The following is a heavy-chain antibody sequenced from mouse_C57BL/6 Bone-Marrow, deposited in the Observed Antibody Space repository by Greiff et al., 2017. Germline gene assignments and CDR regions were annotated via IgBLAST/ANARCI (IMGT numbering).Heavy chain of an antibody. D-gene: IGHD2-4*01. CDR3: AVYDYDGYYYAMDY. Sequence: QVQLQQSGAELVRPGTSVKMSCKASGYTFTNYWIGWAKQRPGHGLEWIGDIYPGGGYTNYTEKFKGKATLTADKSSSTAYMQFSSLTSEDSAIYYCAVYDYDGYYYAMDYWGQGTSVTVSS. J-gene: IGHJ4*01. CDR2: IYPGGGYT. V-gene: IGHV1-63*01. CDR1: GYTFTNYW.